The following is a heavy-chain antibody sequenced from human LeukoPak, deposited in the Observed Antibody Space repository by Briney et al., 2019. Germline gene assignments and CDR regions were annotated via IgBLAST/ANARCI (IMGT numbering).Heavy chain of an antibody. CDR3: VRVATTPDY. CDR2: TGSLRNTT. V-gene: IGHV3-11*01. D-gene: IGHD5-12*01. J-gene: IGHJ4*02. Sequence: PGGSLRLSCAASGFSFSDYYMSWIRQAPGKGLEWVAYTGSLRNTTYYADSVKGRFTIFRDIAKNSLFLQMDSLRAEDTALYYCVRVATTPDYWGQGTLVTVSS. CDR1: GFSFSDYY.